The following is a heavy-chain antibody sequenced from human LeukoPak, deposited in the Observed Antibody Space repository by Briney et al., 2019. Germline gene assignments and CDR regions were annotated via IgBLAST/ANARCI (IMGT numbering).Heavy chain of an antibody. CDR3: ARQREVVAATLYHYYYYYMDV. CDR1: GFTFSDYY. V-gene: IGHV3-11*04. Sequence: PGGSLRLSCAASGFTFSDYYMSWIRQAPGKGLEWVSYITSSGNTLYYADSMKGRFTISRDNAKNSLYLQMNSLGAEDTAVYYCARQREVVAATLYHYYYYYMDVWGKGTTVTVSS. CDR2: ITSSGNTL. D-gene: IGHD2-15*01. J-gene: IGHJ6*03.